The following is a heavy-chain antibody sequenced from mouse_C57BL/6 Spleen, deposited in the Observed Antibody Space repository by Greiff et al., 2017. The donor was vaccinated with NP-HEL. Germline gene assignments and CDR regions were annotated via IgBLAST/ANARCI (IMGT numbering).Heavy chain of an antibody. J-gene: IGHJ2*01. CDR2: IDPETGGT. Sequence: QVQLQQSGAELVRPGASVTLSCKASGYTFTDYEMHWVKQTPVHGLEWIGAIDPETGGTAYSQKFKGKAILTADKSSSTAYMELRSLTSEDSAVYYCTRLDLLRGYCDYWGQGTTLTVSS. CDR1: GYTFTDYE. CDR3: TRLDLLRGYCDY. V-gene: IGHV1-15*01. D-gene: IGHD2-1*01.